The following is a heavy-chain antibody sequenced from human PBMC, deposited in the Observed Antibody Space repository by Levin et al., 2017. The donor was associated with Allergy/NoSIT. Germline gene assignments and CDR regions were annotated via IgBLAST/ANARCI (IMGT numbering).Heavy chain of an antibody. CDR1: GHSFTSHW. J-gene: IGHJ3*01. CDR2: FNPGDSTT. V-gene: IGHV5-51*01. D-gene: IGHD2-21*01. Sequence: GASVKVSCQGSGHSFTSHWVGWVRQRPGKGLEWMGIFNPGDSTTRYSPSFQGQVTISVDKSISIAYLQWSSLEASDTAMYYCARHSVDGAFDFWGQGTLVTVPS. CDR3: ARHSVDGAFDF.